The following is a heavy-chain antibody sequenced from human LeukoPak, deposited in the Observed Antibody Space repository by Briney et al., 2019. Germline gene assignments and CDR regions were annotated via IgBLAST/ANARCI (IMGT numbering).Heavy chain of an antibody. CDR1: GYSISNGYY. V-gene: IGHV4-38-2*01. Sequence: SETLSLTCAVSGYSISNGYYWVWIRQVPGGGLEWIGSLYHSDSAYYNTSLRSRVSMSVDTSKNQFSLTLSFLTAADTAVYYCARQHDSYYYYYIDVWGSGTTVTVSS. J-gene: IGHJ6*03. CDR2: LYHSDSA. CDR3: ARQHDSYYYYYIDV.